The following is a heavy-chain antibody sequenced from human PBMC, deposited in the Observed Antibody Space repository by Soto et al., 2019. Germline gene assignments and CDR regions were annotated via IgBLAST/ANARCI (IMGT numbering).Heavy chain of an antibody. J-gene: IGHJ4*02. CDR1: GDSISSRSYY. Sequence: SETLSLTCTVTGDSISSRSYYWGWIRQPPGKGLEWIGSIYYSGSTYNNPSLRSRVSMSIDTSKDQFSLKLKSVTAADTALYFCARQRTSVVTQAYFDVWGQGSIVTVSS. V-gene: IGHV4-39*01. CDR3: ARQRTSVVTQAYFDV. CDR2: IYYSGST. D-gene: IGHD2-21*02.